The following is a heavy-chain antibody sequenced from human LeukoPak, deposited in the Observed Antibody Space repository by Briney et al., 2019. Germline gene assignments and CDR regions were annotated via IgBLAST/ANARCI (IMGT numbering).Heavy chain of an antibody. CDR1: GFTFSSYE. V-gene: IGHV3-48*03. CDR2: ISSSGSTI. J-gene: IGHJ4*02. D-gene: IGHD4-11*01. Sequence: GRSLRLSCAASGFTFSSYEMNWVRQAPGKGLEWVSYISSSGSTIYYADSVKGRFTISRDNAKNSLYLQMNSLRAEDTAVYYCASSTRTRLQPDYWGQGTLVTVSS. CDR3: ASSTRTRLQPDY.